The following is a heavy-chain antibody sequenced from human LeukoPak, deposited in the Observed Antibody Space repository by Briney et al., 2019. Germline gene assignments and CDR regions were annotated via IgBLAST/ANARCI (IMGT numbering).Heavy chain of an antibody. CDR2: ISSSGSTI. Sequence: GGSLRLSCAASGFTFSSYEMNLVRQAPRKGLEWVSYISSSGSTIYYADSVKGRFTISRDNAKNSLYLQMNSLRAEDTAVYYCARGGVLPNWFDPWGQGTLVTVSS. V-gene: IGHV3-48*03. CDR3: ARGGVLPNWFDP. CDR1: GFTFSSYE. D-gene: IGHD3-10*01. J-gene: IGHJ5*02.